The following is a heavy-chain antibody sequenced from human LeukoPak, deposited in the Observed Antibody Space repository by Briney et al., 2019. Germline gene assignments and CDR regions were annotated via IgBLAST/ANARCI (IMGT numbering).Heavy chain of an antibody. Sequence: PGGSLRLSCAASGFTFNSYGMHWVRQAPGKGLEWVAFIRYDGSNKYYADSVKGRFTISGDNSKNTLYLQMNSLRAEDTAVYYCAKGSMYSSSAGYMDVWGKGTTVTVSS. V-gene: IGHV3-30*02. CDR3: AKGSMYSSSAGYMDV. J-gene: IGHJ6*03. CDR1: GFTFNSYG. CDR2: IRYDGSNK. D-gene: IGHD6-6*01.